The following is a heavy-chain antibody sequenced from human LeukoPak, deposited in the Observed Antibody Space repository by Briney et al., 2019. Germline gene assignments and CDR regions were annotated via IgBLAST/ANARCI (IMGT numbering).Heavy chain of an antibody. CDR1: GYTFTSYA. J-gene: IGHJ4*02. CDR3: ARSFTVTIPKPEDY. CDR2: INTNTGNP. V-gene: IGHV7-4-1*02. D-gene: IGHD4-17*01. Sequence: GASVKVSCKASGYTFTSYAMNWVRQAPGQGLEWMGWINTNTGNPTYAQGFTGRFVFSLDTSVSTAYLQISSLKAEDTAVYYCARSFTVTIPKPEDYWGQGTLVTVSS.